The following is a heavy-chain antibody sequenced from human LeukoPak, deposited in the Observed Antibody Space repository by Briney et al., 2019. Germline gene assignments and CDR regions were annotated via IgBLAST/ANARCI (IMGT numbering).Heavy chain of an antibody. V-gene: IGHV4-61*02. D-gene: IGHD6-13*01. CDR3: ARDRGSSWSQIIYFDY. J-gene: IGHJ4*02. CDR1: GGSISSGSYY. Sequence: PSETLSLTCTVSGGSISSGSYYWSWIRQPAGKGLEWIVRIYTSGSTNYNPSLKSRVTISVDTSKNQFSLKLSSVTAADTAVYYCARDRGSSWSQIIYFDYWGQGTLVTVSS. CDR2: IYTSGST.